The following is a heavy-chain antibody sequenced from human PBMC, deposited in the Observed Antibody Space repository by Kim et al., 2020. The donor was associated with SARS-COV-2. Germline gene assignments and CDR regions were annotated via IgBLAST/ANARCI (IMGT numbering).Heavy chain of an antibody. V-gene: IGHV3-48*02. J-gene: IGHJ3*02. CDR3: SILTGWYTFVTAFDI. D-gene: IGHD6-19*01. Sequence: ADSVEGRFTISRDNARDSVYLQLNSLRDEDTAVYYCSILTGWYTFVTAFDIWGQGTVVTVSS.